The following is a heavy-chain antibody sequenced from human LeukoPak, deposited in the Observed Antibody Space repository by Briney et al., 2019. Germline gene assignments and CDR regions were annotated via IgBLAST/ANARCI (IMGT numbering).Heavy chain of an antibody. V-gene: IGHV3-21*01. J-gene: IGHJ4*02. D-gene: IGHD3-3*01. CDR1: GFTLSSYT. CDR2: ISSSSDFR. CDR3: ARALKGDFWSGYPAWGW. Sequence: GGSLRLSCVASGFTLSSYTMNWVRQAPGKGLQWVSSISSSSDFRYYADSVTGRFTISRDNAKNSLYLQLNSLRAEDTAVYYCARALKGDFWSGYPAWGWWGQGTLVTVSS.